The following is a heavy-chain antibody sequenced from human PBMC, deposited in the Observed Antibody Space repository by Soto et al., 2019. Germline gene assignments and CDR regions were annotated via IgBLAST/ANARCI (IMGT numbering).Heavy chain of an antibody. CDR2: INSNSGAT. CDR3: AIIMTHSDSFDI. D-gene: IGHD3-16*01. V-gene: IGHV1-2*04. CDR1: GYTFGGFY. Sequence: GASVKVSCKASGYTFGGFYIHWMRQAPGQGIEWVGSINSNSGATTYAQKFQDSVAMTRDTSVSTAYMDLNRLTSDDTAIYYCAIIMTHSDSFDIWGQGTMVTVSS. J-gene: IGHJ3*02.